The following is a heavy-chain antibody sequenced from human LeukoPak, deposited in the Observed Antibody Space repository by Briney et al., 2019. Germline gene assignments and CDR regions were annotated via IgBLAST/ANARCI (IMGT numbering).Heavy chain of an antibody. J-gene: IGHJ4*02. CDR1: GFTFSSYS. D-gene: IGHD4-11*01. Sequence: GGSLRLSCAASGFTFSSYSMHWVRQAPGKGLEWVAVISYDGSNKYYPDSVKGRFTISRDNSKNTLYLQMNSPRGEDTAVYYCARNVEVSTVTTADYWGQGTLVTVSS. CDR3: ARNVEVSTVTTADY. V-gene: IGHV3-30*04. CDR2: ISYDGSNK.